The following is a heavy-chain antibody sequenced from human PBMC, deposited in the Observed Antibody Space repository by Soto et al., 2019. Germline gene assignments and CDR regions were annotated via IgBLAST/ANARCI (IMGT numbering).Heavy chain of an antibody. J-gene: IGHJ2*01. Sequence: QVQLVQSGAEVKKPGASVKVSCQASGYTFTNYAISWVRQSPGQGLDWMGWIRASTRNTDHEQNSQGRVPMTIDTSTNAANMELMSLRSDDTAVYYCARCYCSVGRCYACWHFDLWGRGTLVTVSS. CDR3: ARCYCSVGRCYACWHFDL. D-gene: IGHD2-15*01. V-gene: IGHV1-18*01. CDR2: IRASTRNT. CDR1: GYTFTNYA.